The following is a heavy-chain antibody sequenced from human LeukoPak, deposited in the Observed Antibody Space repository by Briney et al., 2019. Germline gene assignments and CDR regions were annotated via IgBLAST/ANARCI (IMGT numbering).Heavy chain of an antibody. V-gene: IGHV1-2*02. CDR1: GYTFTGYY. Sequence: GASVKVSCKAPGYTFTGYYMHWVRQAPGQGLEWMGWINPNSGGTNYAQKFQGRVTMTRDTSISTAYMELSRLRSDDTAVYYCARVYEQWLHYFDYWGQGTLVTVSS. CDR2: INPNSGGT. CDR3: ARVYEQWLHYFDY. J-gene: IGHJ4*02. D-gene: IGHD6-19*01.